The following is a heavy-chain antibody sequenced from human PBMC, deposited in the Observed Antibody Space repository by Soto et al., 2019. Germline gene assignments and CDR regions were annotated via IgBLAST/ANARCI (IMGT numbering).Heavy chain of an antibody. CDR1: GYAFTAYQ. D-gene: IGHD3-22*01. V-gene: IGHV1-2*02. J-gene: IGHJ4*02. Sequence: GASVKVSCKASGYAFTAYQMHWVRRAPGQGLEWMGWINPNNGGTTLAQNFQGRISMTRDTSISTVYMELSRLTSDDTAVYYCARARNYYDSSTFYFGAPYYFVDWGQGTLVTVSS. CDR2: INPNNGGT. CDR3: ARARNYYDSSTFYFGAPYYFVD.